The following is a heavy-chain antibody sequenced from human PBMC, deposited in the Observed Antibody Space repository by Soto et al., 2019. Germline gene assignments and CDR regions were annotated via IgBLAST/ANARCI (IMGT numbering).Heavy chain of an antibody. J-gene: IGHJ3*01. CDR1: GGTFSSYA. D-gene: IGHD1-7*01. V-gene: IGHV1-69*12. CDR3: ARDLEGTTAFDL. Sequence: QVQLVQSGAEVKKPGSSVKVSCKASGGTFSSYAISWVRQAPGQGLEWMGGIIPIFGTANYAQKFQGRVTITAAESTSQASMALSSLRSSHTAVYYCARDLEGTTAFDLWGQGKMVTVSS. CDR2: IIPIFGTA.